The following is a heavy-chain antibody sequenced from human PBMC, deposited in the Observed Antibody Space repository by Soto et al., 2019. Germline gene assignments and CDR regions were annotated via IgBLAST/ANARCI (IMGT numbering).Heavy chain of an antibody. J-gene: IGHJ4*02. CDR1: GFTFSSYA. D-gene: IGHD4-17*01. CDR2: ISGSGGST. CDR3: ANIHYGSLDY. Sequence: GGSLRLFCAASGFTFSSYAMSWVRQAPGKGLEWVSAISGSGGSTYYADSVRGRFTISRDNDKSSIYLQMNSLRADDTAVYYCANIHYGSLDYWGQGTLVTVSS. V-gene: IGHV3-23*01.